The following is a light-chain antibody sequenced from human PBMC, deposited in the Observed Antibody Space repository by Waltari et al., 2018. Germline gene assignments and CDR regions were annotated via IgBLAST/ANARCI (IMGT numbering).Light chain of an antibody. V-gene: IGLV2-23*01. CDR3: SSYARSDNSVL. Sequence: QSALTQPASVSGSPGQSITISCTGSTSDVGGYNLVSWYRQFPNKAPQLIIYEGTRRPSVVARRFAASKAGNTASLTSSGLQAEDEALYFCSSYARSDNSVLFGGGTQLSVL. J-gene: IGLJ2*01. CDR2: EGT. CDR1: TSDVGGYNL.